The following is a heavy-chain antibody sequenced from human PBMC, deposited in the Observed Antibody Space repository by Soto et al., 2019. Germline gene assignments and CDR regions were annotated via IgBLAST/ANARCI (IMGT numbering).Heavy chain of an antibody. CDR3: TTPLTTGTTGAYDY. CDR2: IKSKIDGGTT. J-gene: IGHJ4*02. Sequence: EVQLVESGGGLVKPGGSLRLSCAASGFTFSNAWMNWVRQAPGKGLEWVGRIKSKIDGGTTDYAAPVKGRFTISRDDSKNTLYLQMNSLKTEDTAVYYCTTPLTTGTTGAYDYWGQGTLVTVSS. D-gene: IGHD1-1*01. CDR1: GFTFSNAW. V-gene: IGHV3-15*07.